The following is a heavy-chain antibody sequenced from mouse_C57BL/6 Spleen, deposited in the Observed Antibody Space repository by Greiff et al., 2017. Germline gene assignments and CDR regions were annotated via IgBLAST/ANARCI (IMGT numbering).Heavy chain of an antibody. J-gene: IGHJ4*01. D-gene: IGHD2-4*01. CDR2: IHPNSGST. CDR1: GYTFTSYW. V-gene: IGHV1-64*01. CDR3: AREDYDYEEFAMDY. Sequence: QVQLQQSGAELVKPGASVKLSCKASGYTFTSYWMHWVKQRPGQGLEWIGMIHPNSGSTNYNEKFKSNATLTVDKSSSTAYMQRSSLTSEDSAVYYGAREDYDYEEFAMDYWGQGTSVTVSS.